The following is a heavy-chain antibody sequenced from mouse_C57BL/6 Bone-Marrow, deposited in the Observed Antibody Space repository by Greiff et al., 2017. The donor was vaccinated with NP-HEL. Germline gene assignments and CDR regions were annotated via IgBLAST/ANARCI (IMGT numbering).Heavy chain of an antibody. CDR2: ISGGGGNT. Sequence: EVKLEESGGGLVKPGGSLKLSCAASGFTFSSYTMSWVRQTPEKRLEWVATISGGGGNTYYPDSVKGRFTISRDNAKNTLYLQMSSLRSEDTALYYCARQYDYDDLDYWGQGTTLTVSS. J-gene: IGHJ2*01. CDR3: ARQYDYDDLDY. CDR1: GFTFSSYT. D-gene: IGHD2-4*01. V-gene: IGHV5-9*01.